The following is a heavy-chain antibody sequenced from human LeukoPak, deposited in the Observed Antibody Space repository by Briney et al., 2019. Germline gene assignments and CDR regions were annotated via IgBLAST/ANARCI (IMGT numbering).Heavy chain of an antibody. CDR2: ISPDGSSA. CDR3: AKRYCRGGSCTHYYYYGMDV. D-gene: IGHD2-15*01. J-gene: IGHJ6*02. Sequence: GGSLRLSCAASGFTFSSYWMHWVRQAPGKGLVWVSRISPDGSSAIYADSVKGRFTISRDNSKSTLYLQMNSLRVEDTAVYYCAKRYCRGGSCTHYYYYGMDVWGQGTTVTVSS. V-gene: IGHV3-74*01. CDR1: GFTFSSYW.